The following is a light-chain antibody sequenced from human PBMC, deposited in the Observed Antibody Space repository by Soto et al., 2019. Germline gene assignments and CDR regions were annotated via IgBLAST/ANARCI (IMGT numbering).Light chain of an antibody. Sequence: QPVLTQSSSASASLGSSVKLTCTLSSGHSSYIIAWHQQPPGKAPRYWMKLEGSGSYNKGSGVPDRFSGSSSGADRYLTIANLQVEDEADYYCETWDSNTRVFGGGTTVTVL. CDR1: SGHSSYI. CDR3: ETWDSNTRV. V-gene: IGLV4-60*02. J-gene: IGLJ3*02. CDR2: LEGSGSY.